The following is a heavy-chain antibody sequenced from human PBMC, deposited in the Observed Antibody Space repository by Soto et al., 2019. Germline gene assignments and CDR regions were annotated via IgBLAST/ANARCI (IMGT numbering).Heavy chain of an antibody. CDR2: INSDGSNR. CDR3: ARRCNRPISYGMDV. J-gene: IGHJ6*02. Sequence: GGSLRLSCEASGFTFKNYWMHWVRQAPGKGLVWVSRINSDGSNRRYADSVQGRFAISRDNAKNTLFLQMNSLRAADTAVYFCARRCNRPISYGMDVWGQGTTVTVSS. V-gene: IGHV3-74*01. CDR1: GFTFKNYW. D-gene: IGHD6-6*01.